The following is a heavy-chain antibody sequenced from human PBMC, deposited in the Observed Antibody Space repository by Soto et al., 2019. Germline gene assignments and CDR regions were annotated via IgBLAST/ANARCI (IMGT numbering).Heavy chain of an antibody. V-gene: IGHV1-69*13. Sequence: SVKVSCKASGGTFSSYAISWVRQAPGQGLEWMGGIIPIFGTANYAQKFQGRVTITADESTSTAYMELSSLRSEDTAVYYCARGPVVTQPRYYGMDVWGQGTTVTVSS. CDR3: ARGPVVTQPRYYGMDV. CDR1: GGTFSSYA. J-gene: IGHJ6*02. D-gene: IGHD2-21*02. CDR2: IIPIFGTA.